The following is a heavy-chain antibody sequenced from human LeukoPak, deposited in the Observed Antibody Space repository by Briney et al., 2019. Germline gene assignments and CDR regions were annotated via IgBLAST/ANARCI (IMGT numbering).Heavy chain of an antibody. CDR1: GFTFDDHA. CDR3: AKVGIIASRQRWLANYFDY. J-gene: IGHJ4*02. V-gene: IGHV3-43D*04. Sequence: PGGSLRLSCAASGFTFDDHAMHWVRQAPGRGLEWVSLISWDGATTYYADSVKGRFTISRDNSKNSLYLQMNSLRPEDTALYYCAKVGIIASRQRWLANYFDYWGQGTLVTVSS. D-gene: IGHD6-19*01. CDR2: ISWDGATT.